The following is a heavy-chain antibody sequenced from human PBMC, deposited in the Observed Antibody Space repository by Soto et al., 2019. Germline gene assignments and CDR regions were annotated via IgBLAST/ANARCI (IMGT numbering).Heavy chain of an antibody. D-gene: IGHD3-22*01. Sequence: GGSVRLSCAASGFTFSSYAMSWVRQAPGKGLEWVSAISGSGGSTYYADSVKGRFTISRDNSKNTLYLQMNSLRAEDTAVYYCAKVEYYYDSSGFGYWGQGTLVTVSS. J-gene: IGHJ4*02. V-gene: IGHV3-23*01. CDR2: ISGSGGST. CDR3: AKVEYYYDSSGFGY. CDR1: GFTFSSYA.